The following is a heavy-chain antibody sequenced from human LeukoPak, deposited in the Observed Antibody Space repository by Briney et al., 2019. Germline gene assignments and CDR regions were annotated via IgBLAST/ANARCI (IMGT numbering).Heavy chain of an antibody. CDR1: GGSFSSYY. J-gene: IGHJ4*02. Sequence: SETLSLTCAVYGGSFSSYYWSWIRQPAGKGLEWIGRIYTSGSTNYNPSLKSRVTMSVDTSKNQFSLKLSSVTAADTAVYYCAGGEGPLFDYWGQGTLVTVSS. V-gene: IGHV4-59*10. CDR3: AGGEGPLFDY. CDR2: IYTSGST.